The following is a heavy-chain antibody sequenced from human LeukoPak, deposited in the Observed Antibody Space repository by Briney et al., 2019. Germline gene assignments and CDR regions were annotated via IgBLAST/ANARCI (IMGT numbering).Heavy chain of an antibody. CDR3: ARDRAFVGIVARTYGMDV. V-gene: IGHV3-74*01. D-gene: IGHD5-12*01. J-gene: IGHJ6*02. Sequence: TGGSLRLSCAASGFTFSSHWMHWVRQAPGKGLVWVSRINSDGSSTSYADSVKGRFTISRDNAKNTLYLQMNSLRAEDTAVYYCARDRAFVGIVARTYGMDVWGQGTTVTVSS. CDR1: GFTFSSHW. CDR2: INSDGSST.